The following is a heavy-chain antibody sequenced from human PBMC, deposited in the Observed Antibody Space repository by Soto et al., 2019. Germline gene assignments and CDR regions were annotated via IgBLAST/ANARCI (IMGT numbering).Heavy chain of an antibody. J-gene: IGHJ6*02. CDR3: ARGGHDYSNSGIDI. D-gene: IGHD4-4*01. CDR1: GGTVTSYW. V-gene: IGHV5-10-1*01. CDR2: IDPSDSRT. Sequence: SSGKGSGGTVTSYWINWVRQKHGKGLEWMGKIDPSDSRTTYSPSFQGHVTISVDKSISTAYLQWSSLKASDTAMYYCARGGHDYSNSGIDIWGQATTVTVYS.